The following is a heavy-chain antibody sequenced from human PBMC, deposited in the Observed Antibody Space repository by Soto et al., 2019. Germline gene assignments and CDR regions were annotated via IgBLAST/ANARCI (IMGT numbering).Heavy chain of an antibody. D-gene: IGHD1-7*01. V-gene: IGHV6-1*01. CDR2: TYYRSKWYN. J-gene: IGHJ6*02. Sequence: PSQTLSLTWAISGDSVSSNSAAWNWIRQSPSRGLEWLGRTYYRSKWYNDYAVSVKSRITINPDTSKNQFSLQLNSVTPEDTAVYYCARDQGYWNYEDGYYYYYGMDVWGQGTTVTVSS. CDR1: GDSVSSNSAA. CDR3: ARDQGYWNYEDGYYYYYGMDV.